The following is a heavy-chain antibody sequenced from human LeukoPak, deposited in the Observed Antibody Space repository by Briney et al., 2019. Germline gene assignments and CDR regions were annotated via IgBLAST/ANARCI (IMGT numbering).Heavy chain of an antibody. CDR2: MYYDGSS. V-gene: IGHV4-39*07. CDR3: ARGRYCTATTCSGGDAFDI. J-gene: IGHJ3*02. CDR1: GGSINSGTFY. Sequence: SETLSLTCTVSGGSINSGTFYWGWIRQPPGKGLEWIGSMYYDGSSYYNPSLKSRVTLSVDASKNQFSLKLTSVTAADTAVYYCARGRYCTATTCSGGDAFDIWGQGTVVTVSS. D-gene: IGHD2-8*02.